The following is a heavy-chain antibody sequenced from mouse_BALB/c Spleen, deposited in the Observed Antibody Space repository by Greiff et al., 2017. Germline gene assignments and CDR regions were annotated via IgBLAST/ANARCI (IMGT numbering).Heavy chain of an antibody. Sequence: EVKLMESGGGLVQPGGSRKLSCAASGFTFSSFGMHWVRQAPEKGLEWVAYISSGSSTIYYADTVKGRFTISRDNPKNTLFLQMTSLRSEDTAMYYCARFGDYDLYYAMDYWGQGTSVTVSS. CDR1: GFTFSSFG. J-gene: IGHJ4*01. CDR2: ISSGSSTI. D-gene: IGHD2-4*01. V-gene: IGHV5-17*02. CDR3: ARFGDYDLYYAMDY.